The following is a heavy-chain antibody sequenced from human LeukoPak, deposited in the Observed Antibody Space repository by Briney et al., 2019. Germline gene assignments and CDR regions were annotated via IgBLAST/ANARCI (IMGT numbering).Heavy chain of an antibody. Sequence: GGSLRLSCAASGFTFSIYNMNWVRQAPGKGLEWVSSISISSSNIYYADSVKGRFTISRDNAKNSLYLQMNSLRAEDTAVYYCATNSWPFDYWGQGSLVTVSS. CDR2: ISISSSNI. V-gene: IGHV3-21*01. CDR1: GFTFSIYN. J-gene: IGHJ4*02. D-gene: IGHD4-23*01. CDR3: ATNSWPFDY.